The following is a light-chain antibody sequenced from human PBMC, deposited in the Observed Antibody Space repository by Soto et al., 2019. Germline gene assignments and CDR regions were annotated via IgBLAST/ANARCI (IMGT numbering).Light chain of an antibody. J-gene: IGKJ2*01. Sequence: DIVLTQSPDSLAVSLGERATINCKSSQSVLYSTNIKNSLAWYQQKPGQPPKLLFYWASTRESGVPDRFSGSGSGTDFTLTIGSLQAEDVAVYYCQQYYDIPYTFGQGTKVDIK. CDR2: WAS. CDR1: QSVLYSTNIKNS. V-gene: IGKV4-1*01. CDR3: QQYYDIPYT.